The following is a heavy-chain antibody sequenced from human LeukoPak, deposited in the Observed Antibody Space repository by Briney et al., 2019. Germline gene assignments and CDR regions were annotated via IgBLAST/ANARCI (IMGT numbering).Heavy chain of an antibody. D-gene: IGHD3-16*01. V-gene: IGHV3-23*01. CDR3: ATLKQGD. Sequence: PGRSLRLSCAASGFTFSSYAMSWVRQAPGKGLEWVSSISGSGGTTYYADSVKGRFTISRDNSKNTLYLQMNSLKPEDTAVYYCATLKQGDWGQGTLVTVSS. CDR1: GFTFSSYA. CDR2: ISGSGGTT. J-gene: IGHJ4*02.